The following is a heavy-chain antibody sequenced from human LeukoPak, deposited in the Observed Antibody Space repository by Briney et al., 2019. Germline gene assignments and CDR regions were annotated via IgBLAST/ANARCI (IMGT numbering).Heavy chain of an antibody. J-gene: IGHJ3*02. D-gene: IGHD3-22*01. CDR3: ARGKGGRSGYYYRVGRDAFDI. CDR2: IIPICGTA. Sequence: SVKVSCKASGGTFSSYAISWVRQAPGQGLEWMGGIIPICGTANCAQKFQRRVTITTDESTSTAYMELSSLRSEETAVYYCARGKGGRSGYYYRVGRDAFDIWGQGTMVTVSS. CDR1: GGTFSSYA. V-gene: IGHV1-69*05.